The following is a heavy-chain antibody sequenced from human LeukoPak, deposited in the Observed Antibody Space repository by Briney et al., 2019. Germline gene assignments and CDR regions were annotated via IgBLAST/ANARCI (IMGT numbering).Heavy chain of an antibody. CDR3: GKESFGSGSYPDF. CDR2: IWHDGSHK. J-gene: IGHJ4*02. CDR1: GFAFNTYA. V-gene: IGHV3-33*06. D-gene: IGHD3-10*01. Sequence: GGSLRLSCAASGFAFNTYAMHWVRQAPGQGLEWVALIWHDGSHKFYSNSVRGQFTISRDNSKNTVSLQTNNLRPEDPVVYYCGKESFGSGSYPDFWGRGAMVSVSS.